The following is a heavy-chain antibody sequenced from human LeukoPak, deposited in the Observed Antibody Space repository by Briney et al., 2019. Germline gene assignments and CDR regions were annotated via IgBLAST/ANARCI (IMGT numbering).Heavy chain of an antibody. CDR2: ISGSGGST. CDR3: ANTLVGYCSGGSCYYQYFQH. CDR1: GFTFSSYA. D-gene: IGHD2-15*01. Sequence: GGSLRLSCAASGFTFSSYAMSWVRQAPGKGLEWVSAISGSGGSTYYADSVKGRFTISRDNSKNTLYLQTNSLRAEDTAVYYCANTLVGYCSGGSCYYQYFQHWGQGTLVTVSS. J-gene: IGHJ1*01. V-gene: IGHV3-23*01.